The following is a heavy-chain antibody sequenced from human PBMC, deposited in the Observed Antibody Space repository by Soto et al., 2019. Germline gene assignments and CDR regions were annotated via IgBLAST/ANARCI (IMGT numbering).Heavy chain of an antibody. CDR3: AWGNLSYDILTGYYKTETFDY. Sequence: ASVKVSCKASGYTFTSYGISWVRQAPGQGLEWMGWISAYNGNTNYAQKLQGRVTMTTDTSTSTAYMELRSLRSDDTAVYYCAWGNLSYDILTGYYKTETFDYWGQGTLVTVS. V-gene: IGHV1-18*01. CDR1: GYTFTSYG. D-gene: IGHD3-9*01. CDR2: ISAYNGNT. J-gene: IGHJ4*02.